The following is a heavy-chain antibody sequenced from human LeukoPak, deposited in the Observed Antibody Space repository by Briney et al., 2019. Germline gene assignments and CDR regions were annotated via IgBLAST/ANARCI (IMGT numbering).Heavy chain of an antibody. Sequence: GGSLRLSCAASGFTFSSYGMNWVRQAPGKGLEWVSSISSSSSYIYYADSVKGRLTISRDNAKNSLYLQMNSLRAEDTAVYYCASLVDIVATSDWGQGTLVTVSS. V-gene: IGHV3-21*01. CDR2: ISSSSSYI. CDR3: ASLVDIVATSD. J-gene: IGHJ4*02. CDR1: GFTFSSYG. D-gene: IGHD5-12*01.